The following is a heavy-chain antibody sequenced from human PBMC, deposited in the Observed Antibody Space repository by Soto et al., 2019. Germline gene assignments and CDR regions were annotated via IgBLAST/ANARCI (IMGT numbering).Heavy chain of an antibody. CDR2: IIPIFETA. V-gene: IGHV1-69*13. CDR3: ATKGVSGWFFDY. J-gene: IGHJ4*02. Sequence: SVKVSCKASGGTFKSFTFTWVRQAPGQGLEWMGGIIPIFETANYAQKFQDRVTITADESTSTVYMELSSLRSADTAVYYCATKGVSGWFFDYWGQGTVVTVSA. D-gene: IGHD6-19*01. CDR1: GGTFKSFT.